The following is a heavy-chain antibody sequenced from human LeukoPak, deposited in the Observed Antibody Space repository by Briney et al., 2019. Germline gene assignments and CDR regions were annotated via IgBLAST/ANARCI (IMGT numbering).Heavy chain of an antibody. D-gene: IGHD6-19*01. CDR1: GYTFTDSY. CDR3: ARVWRTATSGSNWFDP. J-gene: IGHJ5*02. Sequence: ASVKVSCKASGYTFTDSYMYWVRQAPGQGLEWMGWMNPNSGDTKYAQKFQGRVTMTRDTSISTSYMELSRLRSDDTAVYYCARVWRTATSGSNWFDPWGQGTLVTVSS. V-gene: IGHV1-2*02. CDR2: MNPNSGDT.